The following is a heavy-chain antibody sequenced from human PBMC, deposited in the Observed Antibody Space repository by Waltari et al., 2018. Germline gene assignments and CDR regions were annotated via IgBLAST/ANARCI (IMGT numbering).Heavy chain of an antibody. CDR3: ATALGDNISASRAFEI. CDR1: GYSFSYYY. V-gene: IGHV1-69-2*01. D-gene: IGHD1-20*01. J-gene: IGHJ3*02. Sequence: EVQLLQSGAELAKPGTTVKISCKVSGYSFSYYYIPWVQQAPGKGLQWMGLIDPEDGETIYADNFRDTITLTADTSTNTAYLELNNVSSQDTAVFYCATALGDNISASRAFEIWGQGTMITVAS. CDR2: IDPEDGET.